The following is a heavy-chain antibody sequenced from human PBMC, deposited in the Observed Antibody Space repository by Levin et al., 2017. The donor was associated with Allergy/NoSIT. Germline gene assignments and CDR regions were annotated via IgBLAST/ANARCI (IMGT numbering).Heavy chain of an antibody. D-gene: IGHD6-13*01. Sequence: GGSLRLSCAASGFTFRSYWMGWVRQAPGKGLDWVANIKQDGSEKYYVDSVKGRFAISRDNAKNSLYLQMNYLRAEDTAIYYCGRAWSYSSSWFDYWGQGTLVTVSS. CDR2: IKQDGSEK. V-gene: IGHV3-7*04. J-gene: IGHJ4*02. CDR1: GFTFRSYW. CDR3: GRAWSYSSSWFDY.